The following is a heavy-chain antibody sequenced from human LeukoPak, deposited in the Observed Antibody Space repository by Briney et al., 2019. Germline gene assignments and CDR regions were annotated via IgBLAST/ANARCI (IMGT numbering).Heavy chain of an antibody. D-gene: IGHD3-10*01. CDR2: IHHSGST. Sequence: TSETLSLTCTVSGGSISSGNYYWSWIRQHPGKGLEWIGYIHHSGSTYYNPSLKSRVIISVDTSKNQFSLKLNSVTAADTAVYYCASYGSGSYRFDPWGQGTLVTVSS. CDR3: ASYGSGSYRFDP. V-gene: IGHV4-31*03. CDR1: GGSISSGNYY. J-gene: IGHJ5*02.